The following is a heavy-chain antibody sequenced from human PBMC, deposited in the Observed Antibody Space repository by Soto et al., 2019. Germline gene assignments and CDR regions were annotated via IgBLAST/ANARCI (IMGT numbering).Heavy chain of an antibody. CDR1: GFTFSTYA. CDR3: VKGTELIAARANFDF. D-gene: IGHD6-6*01. J-gene: IGHJ4*02. CDR2: ISTNEGST. Sequence: GGSLRLSCSASGFTFSTYAMHWVRQAPGKGLEYVSAISTNEGSTYYADSVKGRFTISRDNSKNTLYLQMSSLRVEDTAVYYCVKGTELIAARANFDFWGQGTLVTVSS. V-gene: IGHV3-64D*06.